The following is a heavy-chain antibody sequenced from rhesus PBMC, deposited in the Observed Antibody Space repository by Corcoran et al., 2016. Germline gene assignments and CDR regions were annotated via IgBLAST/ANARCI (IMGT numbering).Heavy chain of an antibody. V-gene: IGHV4-106*01. J-gene: IGHJ5-1*01. CDR3: ARVRCGYSYITGYFDV. D-gene: IGHD5-24*01. Sequence: QVQLQESGPGLVKPSETMSLTCSVSGGSVDDKYYWNWIRQSQGKWLDWVGYIYGGEGRTSYTPSLKTRVTSSKDTSNNHFSLTLSSVTAADTAVYYWARVRCGYSYITGYFDVWDPGVLVTVSS. CDR1: GGSVDDKYY. CDR2: IYGGEGRT.